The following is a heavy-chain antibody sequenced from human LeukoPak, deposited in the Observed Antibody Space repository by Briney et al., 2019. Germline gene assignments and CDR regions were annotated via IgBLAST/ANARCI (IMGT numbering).Heavy chain of an antibody. V-gene: IGHV4-34*01. CDR2: INHSGST. J-gene: IGHJ4*02. D-gene: IGHD1-1*01. CDR1: GGSFSGYY. Sequence: SETLSLTCAVYGGSFSGYYWSWIRQPPGKGLEWIGEINHSGSTNYNPSIKSLLTISVDTSKNQFSLKLSSVTAADTAVYYCARGGWYNYWGQGTLVTVSS. CDR3: ARGGWYNY.